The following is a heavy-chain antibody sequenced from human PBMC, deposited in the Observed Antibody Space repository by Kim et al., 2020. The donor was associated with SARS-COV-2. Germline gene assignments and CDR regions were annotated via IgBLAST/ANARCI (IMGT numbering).Heavy chain of an antibody. V-gene: IGHV5-51*01. D-gene: IGHD3-3*02. J-gene: IGHJ5*02. CDR2: IYPGDSDT. CDR3: ARPSHFCSGTNCYGWFDP. CDR1: GYTFSNYW. Sequence: GESLKISCLGSGYTFSNYWIAWVRQMPGKGLELMGIIYPGDSDTRYSPSFEGQVTISADKSISTAYLQWSSLKASDTAMYYCARPSHFCSGTNCYGWFDPWGQGTLVTVSS.